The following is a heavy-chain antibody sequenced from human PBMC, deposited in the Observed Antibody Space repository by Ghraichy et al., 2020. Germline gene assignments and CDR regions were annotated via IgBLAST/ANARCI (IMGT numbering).Heavy chain of an antibody. CDR2: ISSSSSYI. J-gene: IGHJ4*02. CDR3: ASELVPAAQMAY. Sequence: GWSLRLSCAASGFTFSSYSMNWVRQAPGKGLEWVSSISSSSSYIYYADSVKGRFTISGDNAKNSLYLQMNSLRAEDTAVYYCASELVPAAQMAYWGQGTLVTVSS. CDR1: GFTFSSYS. D-gene: IGHD2-2*01. V-gene: IGHV3-21*01.